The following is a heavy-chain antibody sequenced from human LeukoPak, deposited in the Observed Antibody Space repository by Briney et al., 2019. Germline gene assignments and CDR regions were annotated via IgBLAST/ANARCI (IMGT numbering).Heavy chain of an antibody. CDR3: ARGRGSSWSRIDY. V-gene: IGHV4-39*07. Sequence: SETLSLTCTVSSGSIKNSNFYWGWIRQPPGKGLEWIGEINHSGSTNYNPSLKSRVTISVDTSKNQFSLKLSSVTAADTAVYYCARGRGSSWSRIDYWGQGTLVTVSS. J-gene: IGHJ4*02. CDR1: SGSIKNSNFY. CDR2: INHSGST. D-gene: IGHD6-13*01.